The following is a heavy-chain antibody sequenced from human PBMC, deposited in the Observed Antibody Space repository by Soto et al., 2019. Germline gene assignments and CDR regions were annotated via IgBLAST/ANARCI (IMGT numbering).Heavy chain of an antibody. CDR1: GYTFTGYY. V-gene: IGHV1-2*02. Sequence: ASVKVSCKASGYTFTGYYMHWVRQAPGQGLEWMGWINPNSGGTNYAQKFQGRVTMTTDTSTSTAYMELSSLRSEDTAVYYCARSQGSSTSLEIYYYYYYGMDVSGQGTTVTVSS. D-gene: IGHD2-2*01. CDR3: ARSQGSSTSLEIYYYYYYGMDV. CDR2: INPNSGGT. J-gene: IGHJ6*02.